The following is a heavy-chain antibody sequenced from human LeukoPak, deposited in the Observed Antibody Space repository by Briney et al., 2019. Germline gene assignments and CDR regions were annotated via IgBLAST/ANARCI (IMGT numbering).Heavy chain of an antibody. CDR1: GFTVSGNY. CDR3: ARVRRSKGYDFWSGYFGY. D-gene: IGHD3-3*01. Sequence: GGSLRLSCAASGFTVSGNYMSWVRQAPGKGLEWVSVIYSGGSTYYADSVKGRFTISRDNSKNTLYLQMNSLRAEDTAVYYCARVRRSKGYDFWSGYFGYWGQGTLVTVSS. J-gene: IGHJ4*02. V-gene: IGHV3-53*01. CDR2: IYSGGST.